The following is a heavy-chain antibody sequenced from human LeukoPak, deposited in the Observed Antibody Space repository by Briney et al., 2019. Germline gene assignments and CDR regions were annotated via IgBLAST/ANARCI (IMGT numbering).Heavy chain of an antibody. CDR1: GFTFSSYW. D-gene: IGHD3-22*01. CDR2: INSDGSST. CDR3: ASYVYYDSSGYYY. J-gene: IGHJ4*02. Sequence: PGGSLRLSCAASGFTFSSYWMHWVRQAPGKGLVWVSRINSDGSSTSYADSVKGRFTISRDNAKNTLYLQVNSLRAEDTAVYYCASYVYYDSSGYYYWGQGTLVTVSS. V-gene: IGHV3-74*01.